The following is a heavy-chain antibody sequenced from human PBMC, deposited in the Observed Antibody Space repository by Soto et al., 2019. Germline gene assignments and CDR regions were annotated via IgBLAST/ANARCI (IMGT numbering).Heavy chain of an antibody. CDR3: ARQYYFGSGSYYTRPFDF. CDR1: GGSISSSSYY. Sequence: SETLSLTCTVSGGSISSSSYYWGWIRQPPGKGLEWIGSIYYSGNTYYNPSLKSRVTISVDTAKNQFSLKLSSVTAADTAVYYCARQYYFGSGSYYTRPFDFWGQGTLVTVSS. CDR2: IYYSGNT. J-gene: IGHJ4*02. V-gene: IGHV4-39*01. D-gene: IGHD3-10*01.